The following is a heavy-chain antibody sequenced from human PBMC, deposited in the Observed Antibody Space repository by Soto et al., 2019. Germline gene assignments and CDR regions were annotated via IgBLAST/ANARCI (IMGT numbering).Heavy chain of an antibody. J-gene: IGHJ4*02. CDR2: ISGNGDSA. V-gene: IGHV3-23*01. D-gene: IGHD6-19*01. CDR3: GKERRGSGWSVCNF. Sequence: QPGGSLRLSWAASGFMFENFGMSRFRQAPGKGLEWVSDISGNGDSARYADSVKGRFTISRDNSRDTLYLQMNRLRVDDTAVYYCGKERRGSGWSVCNFLGQGILVTVSS. CDR1: GFMFENFG.